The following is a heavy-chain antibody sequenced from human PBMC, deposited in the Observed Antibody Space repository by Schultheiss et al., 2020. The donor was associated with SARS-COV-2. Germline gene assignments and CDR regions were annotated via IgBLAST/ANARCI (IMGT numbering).Heavy chain of an antibody. D-gene: IGHD6-19*01. CDR1: GGSISSSSYY. Sequence: SETLSLTCTVSGGSISSSSYYWGWIRQPPGKGLEWIGSIYYSGSTYYNPSLKSRVTISVDTSKNQFSLKLSSVTAADTAVYYCARSGQWLVLRRSYWYFDLWGRGTLVTVSS. J-gene: IGHJ2*01. V-gene: IGHV4-39*01. CDR2: IYYSGST. CDR3: ARSGQWLVLRRSYWYFDL.